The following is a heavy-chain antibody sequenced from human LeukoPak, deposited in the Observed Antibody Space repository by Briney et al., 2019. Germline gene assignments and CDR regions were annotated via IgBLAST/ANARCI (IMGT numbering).Heavy chain of an antibody. V-gene: IGHV1-8*01. J-gene: IGHJ6*02. D-gene: IGHD2-2*01. Sequence: ASVKVSCKASGYTFTSYDINWVRQATGQGLEWMGWMNPNSGNTGYAQKFQGRVTMTRDTSISTAYMELSRLRSDDTAVYYCARDQLSLDIVVVPAALYYYYGMDVWGQGTTVTVSS. CDR3: ARDQLSLDIVVVPAALYYYYGMDV. CDR1: GYTFTSYD. CDR2: MNPNSGNT.